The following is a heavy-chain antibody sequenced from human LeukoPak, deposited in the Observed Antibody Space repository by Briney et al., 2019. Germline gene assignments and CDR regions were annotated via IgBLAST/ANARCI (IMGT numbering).Heavy chain of an antibody. CDR2: ISTSSSYT. CDR3: ARSRGAMVRGVIITPINWFDP. J-gene: IGHJ5*02. D-gene: IGHD3-10*01. CDR1: GFTFSDFY. Sequence: GSLRLSCAASGFTFSDFYMSWIRQAPGKGLEWVSYISTSSSYTNYADSVKGRFTISRENAKNSLYLQMNSLRAEDTALYYCARSRGAMVRGVIITPINWFDPWGQGTLVTVSS. V-gene: IGHV3-11*06.